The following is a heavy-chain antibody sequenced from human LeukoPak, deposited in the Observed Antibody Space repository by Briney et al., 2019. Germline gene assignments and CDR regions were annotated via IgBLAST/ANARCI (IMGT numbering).Heavy chain of an antibody. CDR1: GYTFTIYA. J-gene: IGHJ6*02. CDR2: ISAYNGNT. Sequence: ASVKVSCKASGYTFTIYAISWVRQAPGQGLEWMGWISAYNGNTNFAQKLQGRVALTTDTSTSTAYMELRSLRSDDTAVYYCARTPAIAAAGNYYYYGMDVWGQGTTVTVSS. CDR3: ARTPAIAAAGNYYYYGMDV. D-gene: IGHD6-13*01. V-gene: IGHV1-18*01.